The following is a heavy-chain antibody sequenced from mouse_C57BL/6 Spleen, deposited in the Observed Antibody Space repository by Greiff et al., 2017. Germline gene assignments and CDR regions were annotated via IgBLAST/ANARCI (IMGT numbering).Heavy chain of an antibody. Sequence: QVQLQQSGAELVRPGTLVKVSCKASGYAFTNYLIEWVKQRPGQGLEWIGVINPGSGGTNYNEKFKGKATLTADKSSSTAYMQLSSLTSEDSAVYFCARYGNYGDYWGQGTTLTVSS. V-gene: IGHV1-54*01. CDR1: GYAFTNYL. CDR2: INPGSGGT. CDR3: ARYGNYGDY. J-gene: IGHJ2*01. D-gene: IGHD2-1*01.